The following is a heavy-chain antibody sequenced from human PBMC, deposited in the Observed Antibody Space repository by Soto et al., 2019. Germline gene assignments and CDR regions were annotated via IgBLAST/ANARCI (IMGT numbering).Heavy chain of an antibody. D-gene: IGHD6-19*01. CDR3: AKEGYSRGWSPCFDP. CDR1: GFTFSSYG. V-gene: IGHV3-30*02. J-gene: IGHJ5*02. CDR2: IWYDGSNK. Sequence: GGSLRLSCAASGFTFSSYGMHWVRQAPGKGLEWVAVIWYDGSNKYYADSVKGRFTISRDNSKNTLYLQMNSLRAEDTVLYYCAKEGYSRGWSPCFDPWGQGTLVTVSS.